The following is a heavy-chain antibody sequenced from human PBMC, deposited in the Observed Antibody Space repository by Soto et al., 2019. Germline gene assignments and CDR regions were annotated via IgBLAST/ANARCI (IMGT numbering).Heavy chain of an antibody. CDR1: GFTFTRYS. CDR2: ISSTTNYT. Sequence: GGSLRLSCAASGFTFTRYSMNWVRQAPGKGLEWVSSISSTTNYTYYGDSMKGRFTISRDNAKNSLYLEMNSLRAEDTAVYYCARESEDLTSNFDYWGQGTLVTVSS. CDR3: ARESEDLTSNFDY. V-gene: IGHV3-21*06. J-gene: IGHJ4*02.